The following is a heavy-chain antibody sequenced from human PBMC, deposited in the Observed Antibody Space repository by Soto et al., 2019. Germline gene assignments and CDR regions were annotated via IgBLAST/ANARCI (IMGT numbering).Heavy chain of an antibody. J-gene: IGHJ5*02. CDR3: ARAERFPRSWFDT. Sequence: SETLGVTCGFYGGYFRSYYWGWVRQPPGKGLEWIGEVNHSGEATYNPSLQSRITISLDTSNSQFSLKLTSVTAADTAMYLCARAERFPRSWFDTWGQGTKVTVSS. V-gene: IGHV4-34*01. CDR2: VNHSGEA. D-gene: IGHD3-10*01. CDR1: GGYFRSYY.